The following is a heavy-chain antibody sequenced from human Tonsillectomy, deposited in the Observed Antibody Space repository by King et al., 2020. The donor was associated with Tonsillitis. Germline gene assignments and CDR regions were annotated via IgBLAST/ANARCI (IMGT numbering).Heavy chain of an antibody. CDR2: ISYDGSNK. Sequence: VQLVESGGGVVQPGRSLRLSCAASGFTFSSYAMHWVRQAPGKGLEWVAVISYDGSNKYYADSVKGRFTISRDNSKNTLYLQMNSLRAEDTAVYYCARDPMYYDYVWGSYRPRYFDYWGQGTLVTVSS. CDR3: ARDPMYYDYVWGSYRPRYFDY. D-gene: IGHD3-16*02. CDR1: GFTFSSYA. J-gene: IGHJ4*02. V-gene: IGHV3-30*01.